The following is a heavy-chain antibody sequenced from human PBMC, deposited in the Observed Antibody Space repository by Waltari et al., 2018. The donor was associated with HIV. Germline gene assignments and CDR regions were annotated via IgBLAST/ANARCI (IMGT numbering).Heavy chain of an antibody. CDR1: GYILTELS. Sequence: QVQLVQSGAEVKRPGASVKVSCKVSGYILTELSIHGVRQAPGKGLEWVGSFDPADGKTTYARKFQGRVTMTKDTSTDTASMEVSSLRSEDTAGYYCATARQWLVDSGMDVWGQGTTVTVSS. J-gene: IGHJ6*02. D-gene: IGHD6-19*01. CDR2: FDPADGKT. V-gene: IGHV1-24*01. CDR3: ATARQWLVDSGMDV.